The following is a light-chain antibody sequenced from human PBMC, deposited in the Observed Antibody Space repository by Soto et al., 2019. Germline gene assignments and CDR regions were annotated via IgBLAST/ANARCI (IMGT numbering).Light chain of an antibody. J-gene: IGLJ3*02. V-gene: IGLV1-44*01. CDR2: SNN. Sequence: QSVLTQPTSASGTPGQRVTISCSGSSSNIGSNTVNWYQQFPGTAPKLLIYSNNQRPSGVPDRFSGSKSGTSASLAISGLQSEDEADYYCAAWDDSLNGRVFGGGTKLTVL. CDR1: SSNIGSNT. CDR3: AAWDDSLNGRV.